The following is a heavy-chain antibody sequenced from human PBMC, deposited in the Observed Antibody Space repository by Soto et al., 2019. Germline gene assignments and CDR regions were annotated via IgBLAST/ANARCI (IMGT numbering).Heavy chain of an antibody. D-gene: IGHD3-22*01. Sequence: VASVKVSCKASGGTFSSYAISWVRQAPGQGLEWMGGIIPIFGTANYAQKFQGRVTITADESTSTAYMELSSLRSEDTAVYYCARGIDYYDSSGYYLAGRFDYWGQGTLVTVSS. CDR2: IIPIFGTA. CDR3: ARGIDYYDSSGYYLAGRFDY. CDR1: GGTFSSYA. J-gene: IGHJ4*02. V-gene: IGHV1-69*13.